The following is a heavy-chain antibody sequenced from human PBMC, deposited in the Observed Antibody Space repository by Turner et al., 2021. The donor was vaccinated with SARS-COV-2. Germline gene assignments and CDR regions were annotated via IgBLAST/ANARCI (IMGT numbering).Heavy chain of an antibody. Sequence: QVQLVQSGGGVVQPGRSLRLSCAASGFTFSSYGMHWVRQAPGKGLAWVARISYDGSNKYYADSVKDRFTISRDNSKNTLYLQMNSLRAEDTAVYYCAKTIGSYYDSSGYYQYFDYWGQGTLVTVSS. CDR2: ISYDGSNK. D-gene: IGHD3-22*01. V-gene: IGHV3-30*18. CDR1: GFTFSSYG. J-gene: IGHJ4*02. CDR3: AKTIGSYYDSSGYYQYFDY.